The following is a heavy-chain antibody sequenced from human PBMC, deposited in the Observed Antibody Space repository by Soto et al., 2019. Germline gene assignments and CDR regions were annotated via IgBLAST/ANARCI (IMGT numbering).Heavy chain of an antibody. Sequence: VLLKDYYQASGNTLTCYAVRCVCKDPGQRHEWMALINAGNGNTKYSQKFQGRVTINRDTSASTAYMELSSLRSEDTAVYYCARAPGSSSSFVDYWGQGTLVTVSS. CDR3: ARAPGSSSSFVDY. D-gene: IGHD6-6*01. CDR2: INAGNGNT. J-gene: IGHJ4*02. V-gene: IGHV1-3*01. CDR1: GNTLTCYA.